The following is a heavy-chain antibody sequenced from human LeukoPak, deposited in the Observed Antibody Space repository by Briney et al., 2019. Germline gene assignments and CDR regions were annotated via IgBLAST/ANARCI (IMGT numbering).Heavy chain of an antibody. CDR2: ITSSSAYI. V-gene: IGHV3-21*04. CDR1: GFIFSNYA. CDR3: GSTVREGEDQ. J-gene: IGHJ4*02. D-gene: IGHD3-10*01. Sequence: PGGSLRLSCAASGFIFSNYAMDWVRQAPGKGLEWVSSITSSSAYIYYTDSVKGRFTTSRDNAKNSLYLQMNSLRAEDTAVYYCGSTVREGEDQWGQRTLVTVSS.